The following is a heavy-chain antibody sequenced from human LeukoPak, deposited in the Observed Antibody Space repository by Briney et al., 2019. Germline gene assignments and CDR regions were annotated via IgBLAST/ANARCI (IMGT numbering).Heavy chain of an antibody. Sequence: RPGGSLRLSCAASGFTFSSYEMNWVRQAPGKGLEWVSYINSSGSTIYYADSVKGRFTISRDNAKNSMYLQMNSLRAEDTAVYYCARDSTSYVWGSYRYPYFDYWGQGTLLTVSS. D-gene: IGHD3-16*02. CDR1: GFTFSSYE. CDR3: ARDSTSYVWGSYRYPYFDY. CDR2: INSSGSTI. J-gene: IGHJ4*02. V-gene: IGHV3-48*03.